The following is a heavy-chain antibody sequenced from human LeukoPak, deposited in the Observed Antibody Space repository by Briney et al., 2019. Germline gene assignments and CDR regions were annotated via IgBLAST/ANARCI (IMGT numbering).Heavy chain of an antibody. CDR1: GFTFSSYG. Sequence: GGSLRLSCAASGFTFSSYGMHWVRQAPGKGLEWVAVISYDGSNKYYADSVKGRFTISRDNSKNTLYLQMNSLRAEDTAVYYCAKGFQGDWFPSDIWGQGTMVTVSS. V-gene: IGHV3-30*18. J-gene: IGHJ3*02. D-gene: IGHD3-9*01. CDR2: ISYDGSNK. CDR3: AKGFQGDWFPSDI.